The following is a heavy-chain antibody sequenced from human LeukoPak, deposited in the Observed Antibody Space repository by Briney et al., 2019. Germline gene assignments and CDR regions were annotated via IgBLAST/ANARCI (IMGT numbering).Heavy chain of an antibody. V-gene: IGHV1-69*04. CDR2: IFPLFGKA. CDR3: ARGDNDFWSGSFGF. J-gene: IGHJ4*02. D-gene: IGHD3-3*01. CDR1: GGTFNNFA. Sequence: ASVKVSCKASGGTFNNFAISWVRQAPGQGLEWMGRIFPLFGKATYAQKFQGRVTITADTSTTTAYMELNSLRSDDTAVYYCARGDNDFWSGSFGFWGQGILVFVSS.